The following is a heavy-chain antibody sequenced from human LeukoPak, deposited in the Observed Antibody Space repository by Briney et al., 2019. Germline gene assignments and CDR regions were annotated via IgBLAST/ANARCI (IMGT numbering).Heavy chain of an antibody. CDR2: ISSSSSYI. CDR1: GFTFSSYS. D-gene: IGHD3-3*01. CDR3: ARVLNDFWSGYYGDYYYYYMDA. V-gene: IGHV3-21*01. Sequence: GGSLRLSCAASGFTFSSYSMNWVRQAPGKGLEWVSSISSSSSYIYYADSVKGRFTISRDNAKNSLYLQMNSLRAEDTAVYYCARVLNDFWSGYYGDYYYYYMDAWGKGTTVTVSS. J-gene: IGHJ6*03.